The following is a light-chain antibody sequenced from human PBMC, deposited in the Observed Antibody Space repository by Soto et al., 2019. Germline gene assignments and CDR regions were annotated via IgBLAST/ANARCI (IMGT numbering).Light chain of an antibody. CDR1: ERVSSS. V-gene: IGKV1-5*01. Sequence: DLRMTPSPSPLSAVVGDRVTITCRASERVSSSVAWYQQKPGKALKVLIYDASTLESGVPSRFSGSGFRTEFTLTINSLQPDDFGTYYCQQYDSFSPYTFGRGTRLEIK. CDR3: QQYDSFSPYT. J-gene: IGKJ2*01. CDR2: DAS.